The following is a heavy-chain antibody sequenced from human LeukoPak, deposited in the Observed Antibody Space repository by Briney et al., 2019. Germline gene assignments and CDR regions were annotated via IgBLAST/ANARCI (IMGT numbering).Heavy chain of an antibody. CDR1: GFTSSTYW. CDR2: IKQDGSET. J-gene: IGHJ2*01. V-gene: IGHV3-7*01. Sequence: PGGSLRLSCAASGFTSSTYWMSWIRQAPAKGLEWVASIKQDGSETYYVDSVKGRFTLSRDNAKNSLYLQMNSLRADDTAVYYCARDRDSRWDFDLWGRGTLVTVSS. CDR3: ARDRDSRWDFDL. D-gene: IGHD3-22*01.